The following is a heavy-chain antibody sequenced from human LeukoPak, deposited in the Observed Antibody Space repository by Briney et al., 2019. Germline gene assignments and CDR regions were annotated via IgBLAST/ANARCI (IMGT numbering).Heavy chain of an antibody. J-gene: IGHJ4*02. V-gene: IGHV4-59*01. CDR3: ASAAHSSSWLPD. D-gene: IGHD6-13*01. CDR2: VYYSGTT. CDR1: GGSISNYY. Sequence: SETLSLTCTLSGGSISNYYWGWIRQPPGKGLEWIGNVYYSGTTIYNPSPRSRVTISVDTSKNQFSLKLTSVTVADTAIYYCASAAHSSSWLPDWGQGTLVTVSS.